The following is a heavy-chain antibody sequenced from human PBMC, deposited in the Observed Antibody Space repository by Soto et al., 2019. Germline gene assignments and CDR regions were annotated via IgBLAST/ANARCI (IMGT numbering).Heavy chain of an antibody. CDR3: ATLQLGREEIFDS. CDR1: GFNFKTYI. CDR2: ISETSIAI. J-gene: IGHJ4*02. Sequence: EVQLVESGGGLVQPGGSLRLSCAASGFNFKTYIMNWVRQAPGKGLEWVSYISETSIAIYYRDSVKGRFTISRDNARNTLYLQMHSLRDEDTSVYDCATLQLGREEIFDSWGQGTLVTVSS. V-gene: IGHV3-48*02. D-gene: IGHD1-1*01.